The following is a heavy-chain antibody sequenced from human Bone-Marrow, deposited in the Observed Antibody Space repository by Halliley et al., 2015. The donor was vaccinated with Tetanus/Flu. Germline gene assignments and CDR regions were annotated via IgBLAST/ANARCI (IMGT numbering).Heavy chain of an antibody. CDR3: AGGGLPPPGGPPLSIDY. D-gene: IGHD2-8*02. V-gene: IGHV3-33*01. CDR2: WFDGSHI. J-gene: IGHJ4*02. Sequence: WFDGSHISYADSVKGRFTISRDDSNNMLFLQRNSRRVADTAVYYCAGGGLPPPGGPPLSIDYWGRGTLVTVSS.